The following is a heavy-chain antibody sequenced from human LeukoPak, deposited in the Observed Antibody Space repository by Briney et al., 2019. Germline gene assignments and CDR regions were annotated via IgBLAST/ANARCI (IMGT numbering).Heavy chain of an antibody. D-gene: IGHD5-12*01. Sequence: SVKVSCKASGGTFSSYAISWVRQAPGQGLEWMGGIIPIFGTANYAQKFQGRVTITADESTSTAYMELSSLRSEDTAVYYCARHPVLYSGYDYGYLGFDYWGQGTLVTVSS. CDR3: ARHPVLYSGYDYGYLGFDY. V-gene: IGHV1-69*13. CDR2: IIPIFGTA. J-gene: IGHJ4*02. CDR1: GGTFSSYA.